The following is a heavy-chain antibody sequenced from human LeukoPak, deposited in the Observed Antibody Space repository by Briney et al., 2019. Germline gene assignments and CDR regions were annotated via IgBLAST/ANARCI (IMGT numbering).Heavy chain of an antibody. J-gene: IGHJ3*02. CDR3: ARELSCGELAFDI. D-gene: IGHD3-10*01. Sequence: PETLSLTCILPGGSTSSSYWSWIRQPAAKGLWWIGRIYTTGSTNYNPCLKSRVTISVDTSKNQFSLKLSSVTAADTAVYYCARELSCGELAFDIWGQGTLVTVSS. V-gene: IGHV4-4*07. CDR1: GGSTSSSY. CDR2: IYTTGST.